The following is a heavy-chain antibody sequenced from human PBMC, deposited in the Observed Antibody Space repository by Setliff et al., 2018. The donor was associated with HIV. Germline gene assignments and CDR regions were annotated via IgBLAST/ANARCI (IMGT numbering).Heavy chain of an antibody. CDR3: ARSTVGIRGVVRGYYYYYMDV. J-gene: IGHJ6*03. V-gene: IGHV4-28*01. Sequence: PSETLSLTCTVSGGSISSNWWGWIRQTPGKGLEWIGYIDYSGSTYYNPSLESRVTMSVDTSKNQFPLKLTSVTAVDTAAYYCARSTVGIRGVVRGYYYYYMDVWGKGTTVTVSS. CDR1: GGSISSNW. CDR2: IDYSGST. D-gene: IGHD3-10*01.